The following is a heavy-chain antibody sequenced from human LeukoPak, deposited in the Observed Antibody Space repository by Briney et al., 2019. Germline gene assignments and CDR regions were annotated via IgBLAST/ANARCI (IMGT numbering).Heavy chain of an antibody. D-gene: IGHD5-18*01. CDR1: GGSFSDYY. CDR2: IYYSGST. Sequence: SETLSLTCAVYGGSFSDYYWSWIRQPPGKGLEWIGYIYYSGSTNYNPSLKSRVTMSVDTSKNQFPLKLSSVTAADTAVYYCARGPLQLWLRGFDYWGQGTLVTVSS. CDR3: ARGPLQLWLRGFDY. V-gene: IGHV4-59*12. J-gene: IGHJ4*02.